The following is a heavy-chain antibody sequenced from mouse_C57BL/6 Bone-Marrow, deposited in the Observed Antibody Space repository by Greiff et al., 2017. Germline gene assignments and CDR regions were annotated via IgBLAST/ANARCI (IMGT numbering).Heavy chain of an antibody. D-gene: IGHD2-4*01. Sequence: VQLQQSGPELVKPGASVKISCKASGYAFSSSWMNWVKQRPGKGLEWIGRIYPGDGDTNYNGKFKGKATLTADKSSSTAYMHLSSLTSEDSAVYFCARGNDYDLYYFDYWGQGTTLTVSS. CDR2: IYPGDGDT. CDR3: ARGNDYDLYYFDY. CDR1: GYAFSSSW. V-gene: IGHV1-82*01. J-gene: IGHJ2*01.